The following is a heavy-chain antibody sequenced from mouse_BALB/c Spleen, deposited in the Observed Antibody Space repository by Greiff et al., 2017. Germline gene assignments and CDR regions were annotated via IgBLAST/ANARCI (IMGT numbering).Heavy chain of an antibody. CDR2: ISSGGGST. D-gene: IGHD4-1*01. CDR3: ARQLGRNAMDY. J-gene: IGHJ4*01. Sequence: EVQRVESGGGLVKPGGSLKLSCAASGFAFSSYDMSWVRQTPEKRLEWVAYISSGGGSTYYPDTVKGRFTISRDNAKNTLYQQMSSLKSEDTAMYYCARQLGRNAMDYWGQGTSVTVSS. CDR1: GFAFSSYD. V-gene: IGHV5-12-1*01.